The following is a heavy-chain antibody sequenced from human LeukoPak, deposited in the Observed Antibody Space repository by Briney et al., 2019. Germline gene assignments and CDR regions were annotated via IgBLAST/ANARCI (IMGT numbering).Heavy chain of an antibody. CDR3: ARMVGATRSFDY. D-gene: IGHD1-26*01. J-gene: IGHJ4*02. CDR1: GDSVSSNSGA. V-gene: IGHV6-1*01. CDR2: TYYRSQWSN. Sequence: PSQTLSLTCAISGDSVSSNSGAWNWIRQSPSRGLEWLGRTYYRSQWSNDFALSVKRRISINPDTSKNHFSLQLNSVTPEDTAVYYCARMVGATRSFDYWGQGALVTVSS.